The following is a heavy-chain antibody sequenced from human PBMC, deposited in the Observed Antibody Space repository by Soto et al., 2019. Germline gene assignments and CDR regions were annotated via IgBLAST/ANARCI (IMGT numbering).Heavy chain of an antibody. CDR3: ARATDSSGWYGWFDP. CDR2: ISAYNGNT. CDR1: GYTFTSYG. D-gene: IGHD6-19*01. Sequence: ALVKVSCKASGYTFTSYGISWVRQAPGQGLEWMGWISAYNGNTNYAQKLQGRVTMTTDTSTSTAYMELRSLRSDDTAVYYCARATDSSGWYGWFDPWGQGTLVTVSS. J-gene: IGHJ5*02. V-gene: IGHV1-18*01.